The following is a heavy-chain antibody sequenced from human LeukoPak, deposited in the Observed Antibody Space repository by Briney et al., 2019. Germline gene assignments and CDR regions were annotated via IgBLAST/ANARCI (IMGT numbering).Heavy chain of an antibody. CDR2: ISSDGSGT. Sequence: GGSLRLSCAVSGFTFSSYWMHWVRQAPGKGLVWLSRISSDGSGTSYADSVKGRFTISRDNAKNTLYLQMNSLRDEDTAVYYCARDPTWIQLWSYFDYWGQGTLVTVSS. D-gene: IGHD5-18*01. CDR3: ARDPTWIQLWSYFDY. CDR1: GFTFSSYW. J-gene: IGHJ4*02. V-gene: IGHV3-74*01.